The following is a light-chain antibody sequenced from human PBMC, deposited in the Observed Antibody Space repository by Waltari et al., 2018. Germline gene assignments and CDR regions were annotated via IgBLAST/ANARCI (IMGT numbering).Light chain of an antibody. CDR3: QQYHQRPPWT. CDR1: QSVTTN. Sequence: ETVLTQSPGILSVSPGERVTLSCRASQSVTTNLAWYQQKPGLVPRLLIYDVSTRAAGVPGRFSGSGSGTEFTLTISSLQSEDFAVYYCQQYHQRPPWTFGPGTKVEMK. J-gene: IGKJ1*01. V-gene: IGKV3-15*01. CDR2: DVS.